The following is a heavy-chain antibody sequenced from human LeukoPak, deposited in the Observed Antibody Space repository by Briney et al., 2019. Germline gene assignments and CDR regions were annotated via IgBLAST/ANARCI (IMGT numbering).Heavy chain of an antibody. CDR3: ARGLYDYVWGSYRPNWFDP. D-gene: IGHD3-16*02. V-gene: IGHV4-34*01. CDR2: INHSGST. J-gene: IGHJ5*02. CDR1: GGSFSGYY. Sequence: PSETLSLTCAVYGGSFSGYYWSWIRQPPGKGLEWIGEINHSGSTNYNPSLKGRVTISVDTSKNQFSLKLSSVTAADTAVYYCARGLYDYVWGSYRPNWFDPWGQGTLVTVSS.